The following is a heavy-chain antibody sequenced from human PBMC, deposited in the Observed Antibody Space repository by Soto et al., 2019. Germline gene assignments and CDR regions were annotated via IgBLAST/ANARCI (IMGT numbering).Heavy chain of an antibody. Sequence: GASVKVSCKVSGYTLTELSMHWVRQAPGKGLEWMGGFDPEDGETIYAQKFQGRVTMTEDTSTDTAYMELSSLRSEDTAVYYCATDTGIYYDILTGYPPAFDYWGQGTLVTVSS. V-gene: IGHV1-24*01. CDR2: FDPEDGET. CDR3: ATDTGIYYDILTGYPPAFDY. J-gene: IGHJ4*02. D-gene: IGHD3-9*01. CDR1: GYTLTELS.